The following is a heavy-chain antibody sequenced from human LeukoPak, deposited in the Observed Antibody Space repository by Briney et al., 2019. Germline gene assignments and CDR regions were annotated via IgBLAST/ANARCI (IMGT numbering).Heavy chain of an antibody. D-gene: IGHD3-10*01. CDR2: VNPNSGNT. CDR3: ARGSYYYGSGRMGY. V-gene: IGHV1-8*01. J-gene: IGHJ4*02. Sequence: ASVKVSCKASGYTFTSYDINWVRQATEQGLEWMGWVNPNSGNTGYAQKFQGRVTMTTNTSISTAYMELSSLRSEDTAVYFCARGSYYYGSGRMGYWGQGTLVTVSS. CDR1: GYTFTSYD.